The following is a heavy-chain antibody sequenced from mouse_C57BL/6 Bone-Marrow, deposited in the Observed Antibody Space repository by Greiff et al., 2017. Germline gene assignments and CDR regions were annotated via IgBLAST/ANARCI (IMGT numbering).Heavy chain of an antibody. CDR3: ASGYDPAY. D-gene: IGHD2-2*01. CDR2: IDPSDSYT. V-gene: IGHV1-50*01. Sequence: VQLQQPGAELVKPGASVKLSCKASGYTFTSYWMQWVKQRPGQGLEWIGEIDPSDSYTNYNQKFKGKATLTVDTSSSTAYMQLSSLTSEDSAVYYCASGYDPAYWGQGTLVTVSA. CDR1: GYTFTSYW. J-gene: IGHJ3*01.